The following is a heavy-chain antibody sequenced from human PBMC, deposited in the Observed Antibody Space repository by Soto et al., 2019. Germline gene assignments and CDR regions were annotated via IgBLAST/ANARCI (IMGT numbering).Heavy chain of an antibody. CDR1: GGSVSSGSYY. V-gene: IGHV4-61*01. CDR3: ARDSWELLLDY. Sequence: PSETLSLTCTVSGGSVSSGSYYWSWIRQPPGKGLEWIGYIYYSGSTNYNPSLKSRVTISVDTSKNQFSLKLSSVTAADTAVYYCARDSWELLLDYWGQGTLVTVSS. J-gene: IGHJ4*02. CDR2: IYYSGST. D-gene: IGHD1-26*01.